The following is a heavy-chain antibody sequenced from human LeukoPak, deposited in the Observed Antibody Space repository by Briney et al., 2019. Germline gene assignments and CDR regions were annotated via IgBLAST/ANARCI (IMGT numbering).Heavy chain of an antibody. Sequence: TGGSLRLSCSASGFTFSSYAMHWVCQAPGKGLEYVSAISSNGGSTYYADSVKGRFTISRDNSKNTLYLQMSSLRAEDTAVYYCVKDQIRSGVDYWGQGTLVTVSS. CDR2: ISSNGGST. CDR1: GFTFSSYA. J-gene: IGHJ4*02. D-gene: IGHD3-10*01. CDR3: VKDQIRSGVDY. V-gene: IGHV3-64D*06.